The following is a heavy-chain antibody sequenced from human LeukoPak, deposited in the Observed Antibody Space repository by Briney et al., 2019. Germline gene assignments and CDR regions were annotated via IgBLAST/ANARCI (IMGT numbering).Heavy chain of an antibody. CDR2: INPNSGGT. CDR1: GYTFTGYY. D-gene: IGHD3-10*01. CDR3: ARASLHYYGSGSYSEGFDY. J-gene: IGHJ4*02. V-gene: IGHV1-2*02. Sequence: GASVKVSCKASGYTFTGYYMHWVRQAPGQGLEWMGWINPNSGGTNYAQKFQGRVTMTRDTSISTAYMELSRLRSDDTAVYYCARASLHYYGSGSYSEGFDYWGRGTLVTVSS.